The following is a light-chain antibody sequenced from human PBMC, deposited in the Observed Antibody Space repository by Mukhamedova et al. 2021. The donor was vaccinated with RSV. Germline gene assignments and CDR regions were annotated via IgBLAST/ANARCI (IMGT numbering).Light chain of an antibody. J-gene: IGLJ1*01. V-gene: IGLV1-40*01. CDR1: SSNIGAGYD. CDR2: GNS. CDR3: QSYDSSLSGSYV. Sequence: CTGSSSNIGAGYDVHWYQQLPGTAPKLLIYGNSNRPSGVPDRFSGSKSGTSASLAITGLQAEDVADYYCQSYDSSLSGSYVFGTG.